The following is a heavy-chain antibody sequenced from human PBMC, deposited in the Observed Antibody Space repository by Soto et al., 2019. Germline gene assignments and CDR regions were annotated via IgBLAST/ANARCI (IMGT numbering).Heavy chain of an antibody. D-gene: IGHD5-12*01. V-gene: IGHV3-30*18. CDR3: AKAGNSGRHPPPSFDI. CDR1: EFTFSNYG. CDR2: ISSDGSSK. J-gene: IGHJ3*02. Sequence: QAQLVESGGGVVQPGRSLRLSCAASEFTFSNYGMQWVRQAPGKGLEWVAGISSDGSSKYYIYSVKGRFTISRDDSRNTLNLQMNSLRDEDTAVYPCAKAGNSGRHPPPSFDIWGPGTMVTVSS.